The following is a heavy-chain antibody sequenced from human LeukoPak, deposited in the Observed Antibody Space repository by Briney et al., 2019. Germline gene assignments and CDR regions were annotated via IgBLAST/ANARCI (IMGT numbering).Heavy chain of an antibody. CDR1: GGSISSYY. CDR2: IYDSGST. CDR3: ARVGGTNYYYYGMDV. D-gene: IGHD1-1*01. Sequence: PSETLSLTCTVSGGSISSYYWSWIRQPPGKGPEWIGYIYDSGSTNYNPSLKSRVTISVDTSKNQFSLKLSSVTTADTAVYYCARVGGTNYYYYGMDVWGQGTTVTVSS. J-gene: IGHJ6*02. V-gene: IGHV4-59*01.